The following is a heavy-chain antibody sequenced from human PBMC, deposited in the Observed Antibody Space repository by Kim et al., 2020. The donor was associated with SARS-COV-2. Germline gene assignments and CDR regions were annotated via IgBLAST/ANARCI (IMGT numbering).Heavy chain of an antibody. D-gene: IGHD3-3*01. V-gene: IGHV1-18*01. CDR1: GYTFTSYG. J-gene: IGHJ4*02. Sequence: ASVKVSCKASGYTFTSYGISWVRQAPGQGLEWMGWISAYNGNTNYAQKLQGRVTMTTDTSTSTAYMELRSLRSDDTAVYYCARDVEWLGRAKDKFDYWGQGTLVTVSS. CDR2: ISAYNGNT. CDR3: ARDVEWLGRAKDKFDY.